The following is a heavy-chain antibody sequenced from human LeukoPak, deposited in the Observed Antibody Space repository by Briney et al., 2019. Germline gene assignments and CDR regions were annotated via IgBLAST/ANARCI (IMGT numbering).Heavy chain of an antibody. CDR1: GFTFSSYS. CDR2: ISSSSSYI. CDR3: ARDLVLSVAGTDY. Sequence: PGGSLRLSCAASGFTFSSYSMNWVRQARGKGLEWVSSISSSSSYIYYADSVKGRFTISRDNAKNSLYLQMNSLRAEDTAVYYCARDLVLSVAGTDYWGQGTLVTVSS. D-gene: IGHD6-19*01. J-gene: IGHJ4*02. V-gene: IGHV3-21*01.